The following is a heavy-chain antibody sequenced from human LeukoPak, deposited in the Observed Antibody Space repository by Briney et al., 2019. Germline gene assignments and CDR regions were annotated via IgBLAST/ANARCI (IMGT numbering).Heavy chain of an antibody. D-gene: IGHD3-16*01. Sequence: GVSLRLSCAASGFTFNSHGMNCVPQAPGKGLEWVSYISSSSSTIYYADSVKGRFNISRDNAKNSLYLQMNSLRAEDTAVYYCARISEITVPFDYWGQGTLVTVSS. V-gene: IGHV3-48*04. CDR2: ISSSSSTI. CDR3: ARISEITVPFDY. CDR1: GFTFNSHG. J-gene: IGHJ4*02.